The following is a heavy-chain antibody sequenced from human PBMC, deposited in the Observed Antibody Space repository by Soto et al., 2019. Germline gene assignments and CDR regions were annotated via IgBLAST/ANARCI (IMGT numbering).Heavy chain of an antibody. Sequence: ASETLSLTCTVSGGSISSSTYYWGWIRQPPGKGLDWIGSIYYSGSTYYNPSLKSRVTISVDMSKNQFSLKLSSVTAADTAVYYCARHASGGTYSIYYGMDVWGQGTTVTVSS. CDR3: ARHASGGTYSIYYGMDV. CDR1: GGSISSSTYY. V-gene: IGHV4-39*01. J-gene: IGHJ6*02. D-gene: IGHD1-26*01. CDR2: IYYSGST.